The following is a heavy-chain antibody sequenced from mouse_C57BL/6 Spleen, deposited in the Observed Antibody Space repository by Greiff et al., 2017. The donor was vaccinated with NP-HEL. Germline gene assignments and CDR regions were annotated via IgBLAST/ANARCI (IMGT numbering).Heavy chain of an antibody. V-gene: IGHV1-69*01. CDR2: IDPSDSYT. J-gene: IGHJ2*01. D-gene: IGHD2-10*01. Sequence: QVQLQQPGAELVMPGASVKLSCKASGYTFTSYWMHWVKQRPGQGLEWIGEIDPSDSYTNYNQKFKGNSTLTVDKSSSTAYMQLSSLTSEDSAVYYCARGAYYGKDYWGQGTTLTVSS. CDR1: GYTFTSYW. CDR3: ARGAYYGKDY.